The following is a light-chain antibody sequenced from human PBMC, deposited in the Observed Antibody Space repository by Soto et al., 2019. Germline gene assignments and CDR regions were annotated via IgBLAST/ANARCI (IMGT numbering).Light chain of an antibody. CDR3: QQYVNSPVT. CDR2: GAS. V-gene: IGKV3-20*01. J-gene: IGKJ2*01. CDR1: QRVNSNY. Sequence: EIVLTQSPDTLSLSPGEGATLSCRASQRVNSNYLAWYQQKPGQAPRLLISGASDRASGVPARVSGSGSGTDFTLTISRLEPEDFAVYYCQQYVNSPVTFGQGTKLQIK.